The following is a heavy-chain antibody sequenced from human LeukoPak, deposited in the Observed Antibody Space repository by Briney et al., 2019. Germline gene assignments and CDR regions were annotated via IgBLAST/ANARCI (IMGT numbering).Heavy chain of an antibody. V-gene: IGHV5-51*01. D-gene: IGHD6-13*01. CDR1: GYSFTNYW. J-gene: IGHJ4*02. CDR3: ARTGYTSRWAIDY. Sequence: GESLKISCKGSGYSFTNYWIGWVRQMPGKGLEWMGIIYPGDSDTRYRPSFQGQVTISADKSIGTAYLQWSSLKASDTAMYYCARTGYTSRWAIDYWGQGTLVTVSS. CDR2: IYPGDSDT.